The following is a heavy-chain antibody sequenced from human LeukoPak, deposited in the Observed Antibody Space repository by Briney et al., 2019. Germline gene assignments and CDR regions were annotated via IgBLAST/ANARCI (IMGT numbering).Heavy chain of an antibody. CDR2: FDPEDGET. D-gene: IGHD3-16*02. Sequence: GASVKVSCKVSGYTLTELSMHWVRQAPGKGLEWMGGFDPEDGETIYAQKSQGRVTMTEDTSTDTAYMELSSLRSEDTAVYYCATGRLRLGELSNWFDPWGQGTLVTVSS. J-gene: IGHJ5*02. CDR1: GYTLTELS. CDR3: ATGRLRLGELSNWFDP. V-gene: IGHV1-24*01.